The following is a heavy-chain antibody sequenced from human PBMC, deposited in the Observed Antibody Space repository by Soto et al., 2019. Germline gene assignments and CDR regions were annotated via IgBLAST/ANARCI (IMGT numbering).Heavy chain of an antibody. CDR2: IRIKAYGGTT. CDR3: TQSGKERYFDWLLYDY. D-gene: IGHD3-9*01. V-gene: IGHV3-49*03. J-gene: IGHJ4*02. Sequence: GGSLRLSCTASGFTFGDYAISWFRQAPGKGLEWVGFIRIKAYGGTTEYAASVKGRFTISRDDSKSIAYLQMNSLKTEDTAVYYCTQSGKERYFDWLLYDYWGQGTLVTVSS. CDR1: GFTFGDYA.